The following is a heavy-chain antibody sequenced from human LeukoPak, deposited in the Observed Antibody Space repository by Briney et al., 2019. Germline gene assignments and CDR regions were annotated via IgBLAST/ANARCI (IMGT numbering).Heavy chain of an antibody. Sequence: PGGSLRLSCAASGFTFDSYAMTWVRQAPGKGLEWVAAIYGSGTDTFYADSVKARFIVSRDNSKNTLYLQLSSLRPEATAVYYCAKSWVWSGSWYYWPLDLWGRGTLVTVSS. V-gene: IGHV3-23*01. CDR1: GFTFDSYA. D-gene: IGHD1-26*01. CDR3: AKSWVWSGSWYYWPLDL. CDR2: IYGSGTDT. J-gene: IGHJ2*01.